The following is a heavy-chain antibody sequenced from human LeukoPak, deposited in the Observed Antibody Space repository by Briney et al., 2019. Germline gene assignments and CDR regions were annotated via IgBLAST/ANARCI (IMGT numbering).Heavy chain of an antibody. CDR1: TFTFSSDS. CDR2: ISSSIDYI. CDR3: ARDSGSSWREGLNY. V-gene: IGHV3-21*01. J-gene: IGHJ4*02. Sequence: GGSLRLSCAASTFTFSSDSMNWVREAPGKGLEWVSSISSSIDYIYYADSVKVRFTISRDNAKNSLFLQMNSLRVEDSAVYYCARDSGSSWREGLNYWGQGTLVTVSS. D-gene: IGHD6-13*01.